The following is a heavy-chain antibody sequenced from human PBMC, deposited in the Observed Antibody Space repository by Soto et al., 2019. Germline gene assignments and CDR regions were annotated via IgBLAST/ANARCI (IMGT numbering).Heavy chain of an antibody. CDR3: ARDPTGMGPFDF. Sequence: ASVKVSCKASGYTFTSYAMRWVRQAPGQRLEWMGWINAGNGDTKYSQKFQGRVTFTRDTSANTAYMELSSLRSEDTAVYYCARDPTGMGPFDFWGQGTPVTVSS. CDR1: GYTFTSYA. CDR2: INAGNGDT. J-gene: IGHJ4*02. V-gene: IGHV1-3*01. D-gene: IGHD5-18*01.